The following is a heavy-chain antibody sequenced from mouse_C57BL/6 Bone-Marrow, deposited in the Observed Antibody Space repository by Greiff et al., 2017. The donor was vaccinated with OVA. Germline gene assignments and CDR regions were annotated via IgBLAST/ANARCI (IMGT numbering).Heavy chain of an antibody. CDR2: INPYNGGT. J-gene: IGHJ2*01. D-gene: IGHD1-1*02. CDR3: ARLGGYYVDY. CDR1: GYTFTDYY. Sequence: VQLQQSGPELVKPGASVKMSCKASGYTFTDYYMHWVKQSHGKSLEWIGVINPYNGGTSYNQKFKGKATLTVDKSSSTAYMELNSLTSEDSAVYYCARLGGYYVDYWGQGTTLTVSS. V-gene: IGHV1-19*01.